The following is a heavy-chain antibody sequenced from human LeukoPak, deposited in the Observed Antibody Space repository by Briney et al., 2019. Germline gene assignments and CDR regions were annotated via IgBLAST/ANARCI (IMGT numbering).Heavy chain of an antibody. CDR2: IYHSGST. D-gene: IGHD4-17*01. CDR3: AGRSSPVTSTTS. J-gene: IGHJ4*02. V-gene: IGHV4-30-2*01. Sequence: SETLSLTCTVSGGSISSGGYYWSWIRQPPGKGLEWIGYIYHSGSTYYNPSLKSRVTISVDRSKNQFSLKLSSVTAADTAVYYCAGRSSPVTSTTSWGQGTLVTVSS. CDR1: GGSISSGGYY.